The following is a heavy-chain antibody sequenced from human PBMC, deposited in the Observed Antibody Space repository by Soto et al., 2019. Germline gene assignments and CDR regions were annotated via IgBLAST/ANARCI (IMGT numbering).Heavy chain of an antibody. CDR1: GGSISSSSYY. CDR2: IYYSGST. V-gene: IGHV4-39*01. Sequence: PSETLSLTCTVSGGSISSSSYYWGWIRQPPGKGLEWIGSIYYSGSTYYNPSLKSQVTISVDTSKNQFSMKLSSVTAADTAVYFCANERAAAGTFAFDIWGQGTMVTVSS. J-gene: IGHJ3*02. CDR3: ANERAAAGTFAFDI. D-gene: IGHD6-13*01.